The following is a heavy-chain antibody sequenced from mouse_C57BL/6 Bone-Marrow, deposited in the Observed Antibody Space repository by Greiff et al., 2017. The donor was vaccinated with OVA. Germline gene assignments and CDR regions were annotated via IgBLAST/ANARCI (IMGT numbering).Heavy chain of an antibody. D-gene: IGHD3-3*01. V-gene: IGHV5-17*01. CDR2: ISSGSSTI. J-gene: IGHJ2*01. CDR1: GFTFSDYG. CDR3: ERRGGRGDYFDY. Sequence: DVMLVESGGGLVKPGGSLKLSCAASGFTFSDYGMHWVRQAPEKGLEWVAYISSGSSTIYYADTVKGRFTISRDNAKNTLFLQMTSLRSEDTAMYYCERRGGRGDYFDYWGQGTTLTVSS.